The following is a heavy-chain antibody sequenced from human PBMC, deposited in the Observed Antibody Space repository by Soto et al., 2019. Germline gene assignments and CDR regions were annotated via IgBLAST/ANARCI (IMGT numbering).Heavy chain of an antibody. CDR3: ARVHSNLHSDYFDY. J-gene: IGHJ4*02. Sequence: ASVNVSCKAAGYTFTSYAMHWVRQAPGQRLEWMGWINAGNGNTKYSQKFQGRVTITRDTSASTAYMELSSLRSEDTAVYYCARVHSNLHSDYFDYWGQGTLVTVSS. V-gene: IGHV1-3*01. CDR1: GYTFTSYA. D-gene: IGHD2-8*01. CDR2: INAGNGNT.